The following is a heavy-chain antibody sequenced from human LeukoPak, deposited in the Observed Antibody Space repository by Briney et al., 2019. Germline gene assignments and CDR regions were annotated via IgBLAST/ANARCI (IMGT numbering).Heavy chain of an antibody. CDR2: FDPEDGET. D-gene: IGHD6-13*01. V-gene: IGHV1-24*01. CDR3: ATGIAAAGDYYYYGMDV. Sequence: ASVKVSCKVSGYTLTELSMHWVRQAPGKGLEWMGGFDPEDGETICAQKFQGRVTMTEDTSTDTAYMELSSLRSEDTAVYYCATGIAAAGDYYYYGMDVWGQGTTVTVSS. CDR1: GYTLTELS. J-gene: IGHJ6*02.